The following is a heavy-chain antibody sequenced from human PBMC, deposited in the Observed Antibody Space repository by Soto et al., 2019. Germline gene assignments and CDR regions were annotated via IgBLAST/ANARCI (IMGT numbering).Heavy chain of an antibody. CDR1: GYIFTKHW. Sequence: PGESLKISCQCSGYIFTKHWIAWVRQKPGKGLEWIGIIDPVDSDDRYSPSFEGQVTISVDKSNNTAFLRWNKLKTSDTATYFCARRALDPSGNYYPYNWFDSWGQGTQVTVSS. D-gene: IGHD3-22*01. V-gene: IGHV5-51*01. CDR2: IDPVDSDD. CDR3: ARRALDPSGNYYPYNWFDS. J-gene: IGHJ5*01.